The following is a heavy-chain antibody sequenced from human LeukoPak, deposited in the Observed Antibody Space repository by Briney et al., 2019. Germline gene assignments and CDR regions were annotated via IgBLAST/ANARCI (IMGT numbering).Heavy chain of an antibody. Sequence: GGSLRLSCAASGFTVSSNYMSWVRQAPGKGLEWVSVIYSGGSTYYADSVKGRFTISRDNPKNTLYLQMNSLRAEDTAVYYCASGSSWDYFDYWGQGTLVTVSS. CDR2: IYSGGST. J-gene: IGHJ4*02. V-gene: IGHV3-53*01. CDR3: ASGSSWDYFDY. CDR1: GFTVSSNY. D-gene: IGHD6-13*01.